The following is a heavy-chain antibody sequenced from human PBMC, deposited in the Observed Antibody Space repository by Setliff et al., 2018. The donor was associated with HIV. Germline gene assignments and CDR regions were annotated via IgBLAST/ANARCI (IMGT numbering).Heavy chain of an antibody. Sequence: ASVKVSCKASGYTLTDHYIHWVRQAPGQGLEWMGWMNPDSRNTGYAQRFEGSVTMTWDTSISTAYMELNNVKFEDTAVYYCARARTDHYDRGRRSHYYIDVWARGATVTVSS. V-gene: IGHV1-2*02. J-gene: IGHJ6*03. CDR1: GYTLTDHY. D-gene: IGHD3-16*01. CDR3: ARARTDHYDRGRRSHYYIDV. CDR2: MNPDSRNT.